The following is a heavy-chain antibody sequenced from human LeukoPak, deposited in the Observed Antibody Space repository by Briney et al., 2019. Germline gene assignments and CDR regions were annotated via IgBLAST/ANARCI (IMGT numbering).Heavy chain of an antibody. Sequence: SETLSLTCTVSGGSISSSSYFWGWIRQPPGKGLEWIGSIYYSGSTYYNPSLKSRVTISVDTSKNQFSLKLSSVTAADTAVYYCARVPILTTQNWFDPWGQGTLVTVSS. CDR1: GGSISSSSYF. V-gene: IGHV4-39*01. CDR2: IYYSGST. J-gene: IGHJ5*02. CDR3: ARVPILTTQNWFDP. D-gene: IGHD3-9*01.